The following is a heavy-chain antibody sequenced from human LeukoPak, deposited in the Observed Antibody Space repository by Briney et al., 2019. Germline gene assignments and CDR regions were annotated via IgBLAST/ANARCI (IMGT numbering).Heavy chain of an antibody. Sequence: SETLSLTCTVSGGSISSYYWSWIRQPAGKGLEWIGRIYTSGSTNYNPSLKSRVTMSVDTSKNQFSLKLSSVTAAATAVYYCARDNMVRVWATWYFDLWGRGTLVTVSS. V-gene: IGHV4-4*07. CDR2: IYTSGST. J-gene: IGHJ2*01. D-gene: IGHD3-10*01. CDR3: ARDNMVRVWATWYFDL. CDR1: GGSISSYY.